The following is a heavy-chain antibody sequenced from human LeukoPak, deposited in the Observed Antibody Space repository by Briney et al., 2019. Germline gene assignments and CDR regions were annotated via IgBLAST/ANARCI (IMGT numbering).Heavy chain of an antibody. J-gene: IGHJ4*02. Sequence: SETLSLTCTVSGGSASSATYHWSWIRQSPGKRLEWVGYVYYNGGTNYNPSLKSRLSMSIDTAKNQFSLKLGSVTAADTAVYYCARDYRGVATDYWGQGTLVTVSS. CDR1: GGSASSATYH. CDR2: VYYNGGT. CDR3: ARDYRGVATDY. V-gene: IGHV4-61*01. D-gene: IGHD5-12*01.